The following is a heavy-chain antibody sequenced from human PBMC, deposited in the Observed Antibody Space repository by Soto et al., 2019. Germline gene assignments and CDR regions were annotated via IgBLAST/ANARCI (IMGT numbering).Heavy chain of an antibody. V-gene: IGHV1-69*13. CDR3: ARVGRTTYYYYGMDV. CDR2: IIPIFGTA. J-gene: IGHJ6*02. Sequence: SVKVSCKTSGYSFTAYGISWVRQAPGQGLEWMGGIIPIFGTANYAQKFQGRVTITADESTSTAYMELSSLRSEDTAVYYCARVGRTTYYYYGMDVWGQGATVTVSS. CDR1: GYSFTAYG. D-gene: IGHD2-2*01.